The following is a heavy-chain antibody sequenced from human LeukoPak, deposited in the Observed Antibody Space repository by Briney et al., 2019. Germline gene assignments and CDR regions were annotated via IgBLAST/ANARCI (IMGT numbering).Heavy chain of an antibody. Sequence: SETLSLTCTVSGGSISSGSYYWSWIRQPAGKGLEWIGRIYTSGSTSYNPSLKSRVTISVDTSKNQFSLKLSSVAAADTAVYYCARDRVCSGGSCHYGMDVWGQGTTVTVSS. CDR3: ARDRVCSGGSCHYGMDV. V-gene: IGHV4-61*02. CDR2: IYTSGST. CDR1: GGSISSGSYY. J-gene: IGHJ6*02. D-gene: IGHD2-15*01.